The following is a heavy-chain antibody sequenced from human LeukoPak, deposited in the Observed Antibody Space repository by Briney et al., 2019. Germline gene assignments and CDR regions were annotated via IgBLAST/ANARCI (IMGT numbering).Heavy chain of an antibody. V-gene: IGHV3-21*01. CDR2: ISSSSSYI. CDR1: GFTFSSYS. Sequence: GGSLRLSCAASGFTFSSYSMNWVRQAPGKGLEWVSSISSSSSYIYYADSAKGRFTISRDNAKNSLYLQMNSLRAEGTAVYYCSREPPYGDYLYYYGMDVWGQGTTVTVSS. J-gene: IGHJ6*02. CDR3: SREPPYGDYLYYYGMDV. D-gene: IGHD4-17*01.